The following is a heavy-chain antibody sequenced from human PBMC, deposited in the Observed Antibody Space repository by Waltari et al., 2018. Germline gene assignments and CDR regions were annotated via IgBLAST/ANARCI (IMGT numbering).Heavy chain of an antibody. CDR3: ASLGSGG. CDR2: ISSSSIYI. V-gene: IGHV3-21*01. D-gene: IGHD1-26*01. CDR1: GFPFSSYS. Sequence: EVQLVESGGGLVKPGGSLRLSCAASGFPFSSYSMNWVRQAPGKGLELVSSISSSSIYIYYAYSVKGRFTISRDNAKNSLYLQMNSLRAEDTAVYYCASLGSGGWGQGTLVTVSS. J-gene: IGHJ4*02.